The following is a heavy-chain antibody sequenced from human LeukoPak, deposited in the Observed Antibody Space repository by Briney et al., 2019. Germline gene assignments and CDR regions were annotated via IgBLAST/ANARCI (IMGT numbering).Heavy chain of an antibody. J-gene: IGHJ6*03. V-gene: IGHV1-69*05. D-gene: IGHD2-8*01. CDR3: ARMLGPDYYYYMDV. Sequence: ASVKVSCKASGGTFSSYAISWVRQAPGQGLEWMGGIIPIFGTANYAQKFQGRVTITTDESTSTAYMELSSLRSEDTAVYYCARMLGPDYYYYMDVWGKGTTVTVSS. CDR2: IIPIFGTA. CDR1: GGTFSSYA.